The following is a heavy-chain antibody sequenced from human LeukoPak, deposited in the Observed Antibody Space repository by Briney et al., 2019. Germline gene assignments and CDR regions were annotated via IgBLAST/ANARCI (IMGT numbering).Heavy chain of an antibody. D-gene: IGHD6-13*01. V-gene: IGHV3-23*01. CDR3: AKGSVPIISSSYFDY. CDR1: GFTFSNYA. J-gene: IGHJ4*02. CDR2: ISGSGTNT. Sequence: PGGSLRLSCAPSGFTFSNYAMTWVRQAPGKGLEWVSVISGSGTNTYYADSVKGRFTISRDNSKNTLFLQMHSLRAEDTAVYYCAKGSVPIISSSYFDYWGQGTLVTVSS.